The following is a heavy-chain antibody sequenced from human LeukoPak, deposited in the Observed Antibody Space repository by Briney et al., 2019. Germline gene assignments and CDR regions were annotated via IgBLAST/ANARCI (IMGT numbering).Heavy chain of an antibody. CDR2: LCYTGNT. CDR1: GDSTGSGSYC. V-gene: IGHV4-39*01. D-gene: IGHD3-3*01. Sequence: SETLSLICTVSGDSTGSGSYCWGWIRQPPGKGLEWIGNLCYTGNTYYNPSLKSRVTILVDMSKNQFSLNLSSVTAADTAIYYCARRRGYSSYSDWGQGTMVTVSS. CDR3: ARRRGYSSYSD. J-gene: IGHJ4*02.